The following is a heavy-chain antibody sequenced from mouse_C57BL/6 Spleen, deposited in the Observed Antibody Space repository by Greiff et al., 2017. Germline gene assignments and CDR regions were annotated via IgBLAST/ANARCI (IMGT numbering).Heavy chain of an antibody. J-gene: IGHJ3*01. CDR3: ARTTGGSSWFAY. D-gene: IGHD1-1*01. V-gene: IGHV1-55*01. CDR2: IYPGSGST. CDR1: GYTFTSYW. Sequence: VQLQQSGAELVKPGASVKMSCKASGYTFTSYWITWVKQRPGQGLEWIGDIYPGSGSTNYNEKFKSKATLTVDTSSSTAYMQLSSLTSDDSAVYYCARTTGGSSWFAYWGQGTLVTVSA.